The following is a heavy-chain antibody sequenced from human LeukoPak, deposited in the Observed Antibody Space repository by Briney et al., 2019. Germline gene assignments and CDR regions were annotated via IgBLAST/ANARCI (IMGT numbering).Heavy chain of an antibody. CDR2: INPNSGGT. CDR3: ARDSSSSGSYAFDI. Sequence: GASVKVSCKASGYIFTDYNMHWVRQAAGQELEWMGWINPNSGGTNYAQKFQGRVTMTRDTSISTAYMELSRLRSDDTAVYYCARDSSSSGSYAFDIWGQGTMVTVAS. V-gene: IGHV1-2*02. CDR1: GYIFTDYN. D-gene: IGHD3-10*01. J-gene: IGHJ3*02.